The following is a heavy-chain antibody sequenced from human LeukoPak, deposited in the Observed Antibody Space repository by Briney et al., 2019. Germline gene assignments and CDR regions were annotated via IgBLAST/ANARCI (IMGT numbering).Heavy chain of an antibody. CDR2: IYYSGSA. Sequence: LRLSCAASGFTFSDYYMSWIRQPPGKGLEWIGSIYYSGSAYYNPSLKSRVTISVDTSKNQFSLKLSSVTAADTAVYYCASRVGAVYYFDYWGQGTLVTVSS. D-gene: IGHD1-26*01. J-gene: IGHJ4*02. CDR3: ASRVGAVYYFDY. V-gene: IGHV4-38-2*01. CDR1: GFTFSDYY.